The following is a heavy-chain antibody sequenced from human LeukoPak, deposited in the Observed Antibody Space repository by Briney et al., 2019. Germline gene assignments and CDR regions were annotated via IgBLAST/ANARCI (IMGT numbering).Heavy chain of an antibody. J-gene: IGHJ4*02. CDR1: GFTFSSYA. V-gene: IGHV3-30*04. D-gene: IGHD6-13*01. CDR3: AGVPGQQLEHSELRDDY. Sequence: GGSLRLSCAASGFTFSSYAMRWVRQAPGKGLEWVAVISYDGSNKYYADSVKGRFTISRDNSKNTLYLQMNSLRAEDTAVYYCAGVPGQQLEHSELRDDYWGQGTLVTVSS. CDR2: ISYDGSNK.